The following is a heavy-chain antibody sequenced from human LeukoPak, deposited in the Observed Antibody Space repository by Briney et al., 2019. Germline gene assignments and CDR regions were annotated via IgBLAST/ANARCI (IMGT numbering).Heavy chain of an antibody. CDR2: IIPIFGTA. D-gene: IGHD5-18*01. J-gene: IGHJ3*02. V-gene: IGHV1-69*05. Sequence: GASVKVSCKASGGTFSSYAISWVRQAPGQGLEWMGRIIPIFGTANYAQKFQGRVTITTDESMSTAYMELSSLRSEDTAVYYCARDADTAMVKTFDIWGQGTMVTVSS. CDR1: GGTFSSYA. CDR3: ARDADTAMVKTFDI.